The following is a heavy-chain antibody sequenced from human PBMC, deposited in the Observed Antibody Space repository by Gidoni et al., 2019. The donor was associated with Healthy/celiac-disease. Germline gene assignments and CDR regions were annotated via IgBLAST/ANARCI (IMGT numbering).Heavy chain of an antibody. V-gene: IGHV4-30-4*01. Sequence: QVQLQESGPGLVKPSQTLSLTCTVPGGSLSRGDYYWSWIRPPPGKGLEWIGYIYYSGSTYYNPSRKSRVTISVDTSKNQFSLKLSSVTAADTAVYYCASDRDYGDHGSFDYWGQGTLVTVSS. CDR1: GGSLSRGDYY. CDR2: IYYSGST. D-gene: IGHD4-17*01. CDR3: ASDRDYGDHGSFDY. J-gene: IGHJ4*02.